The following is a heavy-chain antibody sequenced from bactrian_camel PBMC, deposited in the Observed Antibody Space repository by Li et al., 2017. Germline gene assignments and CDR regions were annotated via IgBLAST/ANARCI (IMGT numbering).Heavy chain of an antibody. V-gene: IGHV3S55*01. D-gene: IGHD2*01. CDR1: GHRDAISC. CDR3: TANTFWTYGAVCSYTRPADFGY. Sequence: VQLVESGGGSVEAGGSLTLSCAASGHRDAISCMGWFRQAPGKDREGVAVIDRDGSTSYADSVKGRFTISLNNTKSGKNTLYLQMNSLKPEDTAMHYCTANTFWTYGAVCSYTRPADFGYWGQGTQVTVS. J-gene: IGHJ6*01. CDR2: IDRDGST.